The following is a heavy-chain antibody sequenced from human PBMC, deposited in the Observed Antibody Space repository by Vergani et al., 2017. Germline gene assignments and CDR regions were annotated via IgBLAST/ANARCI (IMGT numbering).Heavy chain of an antibody. CDR2: LCPSGST. V-gene: IGHV4-4*07. J-gene: IGHJ4*02. CDR1: GSPISYWC. D-gene: IGHD7-27*01. CDR3: ATGAEPFDI. Sequence: QAQMQESGPGLVKTSETLSLTCSASGSPISYWCSSWLRQPAGKGLEWIGRLCPSGSTNYKPSLKRRVTMSIDTSKNQFSLKLTSVTAADTAVYYCATGAEPFDIWGQGTLVTVSS.